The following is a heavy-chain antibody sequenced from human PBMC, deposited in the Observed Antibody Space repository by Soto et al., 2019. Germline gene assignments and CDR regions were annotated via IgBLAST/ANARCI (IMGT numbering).Heavy chain of an antibody. Sequence: EVHLVESGGGLVKPGGSPRLSCAVSGFTFSSCTMNWVRQAPGKGLVWVSSISPSTSHIYYADSGKGRFTISRDNAKNSLFLQMNSLSAEDTAVYYCSGCSGGACHQNYGMDVWGQGTTVTVSS. D-gene: IGHD2-15*01. J-gene: IGHJ6*02. V-gene: IGHV3-21*01. CDR1: GFTFSSCT. CDR3: SGCSGGACHQNYGMDV. CDR2: ISPSTSHI.